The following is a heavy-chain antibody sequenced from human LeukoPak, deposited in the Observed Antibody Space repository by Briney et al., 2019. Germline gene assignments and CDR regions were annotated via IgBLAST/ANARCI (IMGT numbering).Heavy chain of an antibody. D-gene: IGHD2-2*02. J-gene: IGHJ4*02. CDR2: ISSSSSYI. CDR3: ARLRMWGSTIPFDY. Sequence: GGSPRLSCAASGFTFSSYSMNWVRQAPGKGLEWVSFISSSSSYICYADSVKGRFTISRDNAKNSLYLQMNSLRAEDTAVYYCARLRMWGSTIPFDYWGQGTLVTVSS. V-gene: IGHV3-21*01. CDR1: GFTFSSYS.